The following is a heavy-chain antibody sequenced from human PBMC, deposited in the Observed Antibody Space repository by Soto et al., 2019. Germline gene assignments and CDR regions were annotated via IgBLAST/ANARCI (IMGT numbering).Heavy chain of an antibody. Sequence: RSLTCTVSGGSISSSSYYWGWIRQPPGKGLEWIGSIYYSGSTYYNPSLKSRVTISVDTSKNQFSLKLSSVTAADTAVYYCASQIAAAGNYGMDVWGQGTTVTVSS. V-gene: IGHV4-39*01. D-gene: IGHD6-13*01. CDR1: GGSISSSSYY. CDR2: IYYSGST. J-gene: IGHJ6*02. CDR3: ASQIAAAGNYGMDV.